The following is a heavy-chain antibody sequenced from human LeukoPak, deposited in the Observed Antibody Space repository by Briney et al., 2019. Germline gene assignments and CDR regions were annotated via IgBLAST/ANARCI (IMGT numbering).Heavy chain of an antibody. V-gene: IGHV6-1*01. CDR1: GDSVSSNSAA. CDR3: ARDSYSSSSPYYYYYGVDV. J-gene: IGHJ6*02. CDR2: AYYRSKWYN. Sequence: SQTLSLTCAISGDSVSSNSAAWNWIRQSPSRGLEWLGRAYYRSKWYNDYAVSVKSRITINPDTSKNQFSLQLNSVTPEDTAVYYCARDSYSSSSPYYYYYGVDVWGQGTTVTVSS. D-gene: IGHD6-6*01.